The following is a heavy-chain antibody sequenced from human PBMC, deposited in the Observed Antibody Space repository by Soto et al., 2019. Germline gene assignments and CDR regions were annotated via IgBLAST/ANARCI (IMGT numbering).Heavy chain of an antibody. CDR2: TYYRSKWYN. CDR3: ARLGVQYYGSGTYYGMDV. CDR1: GDSVSSNSAA. Sequence: SQTLSLTCAISGDSVSSNSAAWNWIRQSPSRGLEWLGRTYYRSKWYNDYAVSVKSRITINPDTSKTQISLKLSSVTAADTAVYYCARLGVQYYGSGTYYGMDVWGQGTTVTVSS. D-gene: IGHD3-10*01. J-gene: IGHJ6*02. V-gene: IGHV6-1*01.